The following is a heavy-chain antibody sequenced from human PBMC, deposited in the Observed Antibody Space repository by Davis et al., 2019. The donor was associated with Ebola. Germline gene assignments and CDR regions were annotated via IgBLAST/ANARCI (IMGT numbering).Heavy chain of an antibody. CDR2: IYYSGST. Sequence: MPSETLSLTCTVSGGSISSYYWGWIRQPPGKGLEWIGSIYYSGSTNYNPSLKSRVTISIDTSKNQFSLKLSSVTAADTAIYYCVRTVLIVIPSTVRYFDLWGRGTLVTVSS. J-gene: IGHJ2*01. V-gene: IGHV4-39*07. D-gene: IGHD2-21*01. CDR1: GGSISSYY. CDR3: VRTVLIVIPSTVRYFDL.